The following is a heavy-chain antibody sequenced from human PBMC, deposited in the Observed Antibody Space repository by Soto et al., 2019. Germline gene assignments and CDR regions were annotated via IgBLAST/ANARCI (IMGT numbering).Heavy chain of an antibody. V-gene: IGHV3-23*01. CDR3: AKKFHYGSGSYLYYFDY. CDR1: GFTFSNYA. J-gene: IGHJ4*02. CDR2: ITATGGST. D-gene: IGHD3-10*01. Sequence: EVQLLESGGGLVQPGGSLRLSCAASGFTFSNYAMSWVRQAPGKGLGWASAITATGGSTYYADSVKGRFTISRDNSKNTLYLQMNSLRAEDTAVYYCAKKFHYGSGSYLYYFDYWGQGTLVTVSS.